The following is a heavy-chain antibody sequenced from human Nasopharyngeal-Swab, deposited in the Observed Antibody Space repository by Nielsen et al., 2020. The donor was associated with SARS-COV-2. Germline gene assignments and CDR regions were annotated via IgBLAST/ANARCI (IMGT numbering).Heavy chain of an antibody. CDR2: VWSDGRSK. CDR1: GFSSSTSG. J-gene: IGHJ6*03. D-gene: IGHD6-19*01. CDR3: ARDTSGSGWPYYMDV. Sequence: GESLKISCAESGFSSSTSGMHWVRQAPGKGLEWVAVVWSDGRSKYYAAFVKGRFTISRDSSKNTVFLQMKSLRAEVTAVYYCARDTSGSGWPYYMDVWGKGTTVTVSS. V-gene: IGHV3-33*01.